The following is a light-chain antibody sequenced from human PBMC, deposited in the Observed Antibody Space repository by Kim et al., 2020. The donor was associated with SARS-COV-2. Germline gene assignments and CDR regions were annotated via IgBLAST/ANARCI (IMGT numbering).Light chain of an antibody. Sequence: HSALTQPASVSGSPGQSIAVSCTGTSTDIGAYEYVCWYQQHPGRAPKLLIWDVNNRPSGISDRFSGSKSGNTASLTISGLQTEDEADYYCTSHSSTNTLLFGTGTKVTVL. CDR1: STDIGAYEY. CDR2: DVN. V-gene: IGLV2-14*03. J-gene: IGLJ1*01. CDR3: TSHSSTNTLL.